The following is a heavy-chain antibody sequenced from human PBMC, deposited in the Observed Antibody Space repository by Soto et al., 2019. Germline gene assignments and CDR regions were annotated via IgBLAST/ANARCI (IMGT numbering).Heavy chain of an antibody. Sequence: SVKVSCKASGGTFSSYAISWVRQAPGQGLEWMGGIIPIFGTANYAQKFQGRVTITADESTSTAYMELSSLRSEDTAVYYCATRPHLEWLLRPRGFNPWGQGTLVAVSS. CDR1: GGTFSSYA. CDR2: IIPIFGTA. CDR3: ATRPHLEWLLRPRGFNP. D-gene: IGHD3-3*01. V-gene: IGHV1-69*13. J-gene: IGHJ5*02.